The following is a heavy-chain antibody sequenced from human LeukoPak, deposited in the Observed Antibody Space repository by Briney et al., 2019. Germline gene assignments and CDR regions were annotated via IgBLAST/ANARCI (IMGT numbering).Heavy chain of an antibody. J-gene: IGHJ3*02. D-gene: IGHD6-19*01. Sequence: LSGGSLRLSRAASGFTFSSYEMNWVRHPPGEWLEWLSYISFSGSAVYYSDSVQGRFNISRDKAKNSVYLQMSSLIAEDTAVYYCAIDQLGQWLAHDAFDIWGQGTVVTVSA. V-gene: IGHV3-48*03. CDR2: ISFSGSAV. CDR3: AIDQLGQWLAHDAFDI. CDR1: GFTFSSYE.